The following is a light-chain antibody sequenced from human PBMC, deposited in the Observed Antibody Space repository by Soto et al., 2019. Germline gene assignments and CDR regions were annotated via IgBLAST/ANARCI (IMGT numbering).Light chain of an antibody. J-gene: IGKJ1*01. Sequence: DIQMTQSPSTLSTYVGDRVTITCRASQTIGSWLVWYQQKPGKAPKLLIYKASYLESGVPSRFSGSGSGTEVTLTIGSLQPDDFATYYCLQYNGYSTWTFGQGTKVEIK. CDR3: LQYNGYSTWT. V-gene: IGKV1-5*03. CDR1: QTIGSW. CDR2: KAS.